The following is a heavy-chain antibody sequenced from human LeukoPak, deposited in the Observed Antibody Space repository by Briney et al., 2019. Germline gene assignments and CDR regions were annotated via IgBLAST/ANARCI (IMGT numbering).Heavy chain of an antibody. Sequence: SETLSLTCTVSGGSISSYHWSWIRQPAGKGLEWIGRIHTSGSTNYNPSLKSRVTMSVDTSKNQFSLKLSSVTAADTAVYYCARDTSPAYYDSSGYYHFDYWGQGTLVTVSS. V-gene: IGHV4-4*07. CDR3: ARDTSPAYYDSSGYYHFDY. CDR1: GGSISSYH. CDR2: IHTSGST. J-gene: IGHJ4*02. D-gene: IGHD3-22*01.